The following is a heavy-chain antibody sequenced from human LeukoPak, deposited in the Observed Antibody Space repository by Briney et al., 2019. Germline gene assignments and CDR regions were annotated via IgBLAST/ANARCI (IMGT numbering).Heavy chain of an antibody. D-gene: IGHD6-13*01. J-gene: IGHJ4*02. CDR2: ISYDGSNK. CDR3: AKGAIAGGYYFDY. Sequence: PGGSLRLSCAASGSTFSSYGMHWVRQAPGKGLEWVAVISYDGSNKLYADSVKGRFTISRDNSKNTVYLQMNSLRAEDTAVYYCAKGAIAGGYYFDYWGQGTLVTVSS. CDR1: GSTFSSYG. V-gene: IGHV3-30*18.